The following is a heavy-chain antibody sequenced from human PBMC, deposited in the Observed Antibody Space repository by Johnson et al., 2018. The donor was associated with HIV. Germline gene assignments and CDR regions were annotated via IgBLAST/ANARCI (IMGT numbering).Heavy chain of an antibody. D-gene: IGHD2-2*01. CDR1: GFTFSSYG. J-gene: IGHJ3*02. CDR3: AKGLVAAALRWGGAFDI. V-gene: IGHV3-23*04. CDR2: ISGRGGTT. Sequence: VQLVESGGGVVQPGRSLRLSCAASGFTFSSYGMHWVRQAPGKGLEWVSAISGRGGTTYYADSVKGRFTISRDNSNNTLYLQMNSLRAEDTAVYYCAKGLVAAALRWGGAFDIWGQGTMVTVSS.